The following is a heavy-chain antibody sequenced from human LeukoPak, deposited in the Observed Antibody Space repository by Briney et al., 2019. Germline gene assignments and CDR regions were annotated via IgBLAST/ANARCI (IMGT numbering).Heavy chain of an antibody. CDR3: ARTFYEQMPHFDY. D-gene: IGHD3-16*01. J-gene: IGHJ4*02. Sequence: ASVKVSCKASGYIFTSYYMHWVRQAPGQGLEWMGIINPSGGDTTYAQKFQGRLSMTRDMSTSTVYMELSSLRSEDTAVYYCARTFYEQMPHFDYWGQGTLVTVSS. CDR2: INPSGGDT. CDR1: GYIFTSYY. V-gene: IGHV1-46*01.